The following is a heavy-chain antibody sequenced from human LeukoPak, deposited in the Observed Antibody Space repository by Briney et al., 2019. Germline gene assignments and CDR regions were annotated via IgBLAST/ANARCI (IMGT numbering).Heavy chain of an antibody. CDR3: ARVYSGSYLYYFDY. J-gene: IGHJ4*02. Sequence: PGRSLRLSCAASGFTFSSYGMHWVRQAPGKGLEWVAVIWYGGSNKYYADSVKGRFTISRDNSKNTRYLQMNSLRAEDTAVYYCARVYSGSYLYYFDYWGQGTLVTVSS. CDR2: IWYGGSNK. D-gene: IGHD1-26*01. V-gene: IGHV3-33*01. CDR1: GFTFSSYG.